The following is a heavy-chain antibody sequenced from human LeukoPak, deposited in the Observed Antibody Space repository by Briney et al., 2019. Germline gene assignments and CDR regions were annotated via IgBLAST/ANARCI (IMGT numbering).Heavy chain of an antibody. D-gene: IGHD2-2*02. V-gene: IGHV4-30-4*01. CDR3: ARGESYTALFDY. J-gene: IGHJ4*02. CDR2: IYYSGST. Sequence: SETLSLTCTVSGGSISSGDYYWSWIRQPPGKGLEWIGYIYYSGSTYYNPSLKSRVTISVDTSENQFSLKLSSVTAADTAVYYCARGESYTALFDYWDQGTLVTVSS. CDR1: GGSISSGDYY.